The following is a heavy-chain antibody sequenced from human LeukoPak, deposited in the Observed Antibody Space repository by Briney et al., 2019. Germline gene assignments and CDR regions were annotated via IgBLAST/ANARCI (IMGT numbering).Heavy chain of an antibody. J-gene: IGHJ4*02. V-gene: IGHV3-23*01. Sequence: GGSLRLSCATSGFTFSSYAMSWVRQAPGKGLEWVSAISGSGGSTYYADSVKGRFTISRDNSKNTLYLQMNSLRAEDTAVYYCAKDLMRTLAAGPGGFDYWGQGTLVTVSS. D-gene: IGHD6-13*01. CDR2: ISGSGGST. CDR3: AKDLMRTLAAGPGGFDY. CDR1: GFTFSSYA.